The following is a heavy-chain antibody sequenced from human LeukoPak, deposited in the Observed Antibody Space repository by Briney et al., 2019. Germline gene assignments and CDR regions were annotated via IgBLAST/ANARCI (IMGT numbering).Heavy chain of an antibody. CDR1: GDSIRTNF. J-gene: IGHJ4*02. D-gene: IGHD1-1*01. CDR3: ARKEGTH. Sequence: SETLSLTCTVSGDSIRTNFWSWVRQPPGKGLEWIGYIYYSGDTSYNPSLKGRVTISIDSSKNQFSLRLNSVTAAGTAVYYCARKEGTHWGQGTLVTVSS. V-gene: IGHV4-59*01. CDR2: IYYSGDT.